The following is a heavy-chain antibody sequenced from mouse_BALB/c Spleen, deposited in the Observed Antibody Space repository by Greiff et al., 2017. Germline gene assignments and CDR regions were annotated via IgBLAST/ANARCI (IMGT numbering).Heavy chain of an antibody. CDR2: ISDGGSYT. CDR3: AREEGPYPMDY. J-gene: IGHJ4*01. CDR1: GFTFSDYY. Sequence: EVQVVESGGGLVKPGGSLKLSCAASGFTFSDYYMYWVRQTPEKRLEWVATISDGGSYTYYPDSVKGRFTISRDNAKNNLYLQMSSLKSEDTAMYYCAREEGPYPMDYWGQGTSVTVSS. V-gene: IGHV5-4*02. D-gene: IGHD3-3*01.